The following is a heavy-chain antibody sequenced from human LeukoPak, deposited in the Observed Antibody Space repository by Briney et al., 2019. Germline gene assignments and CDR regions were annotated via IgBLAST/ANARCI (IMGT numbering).Heavy chain of an antibody. CDR3: ARVGYDSSGYYHDAFDI. D-gene: IGHD3-22*01. CDR2: IYYSGST. Sequence: SETLSLTCAVYGGSFSGYYWSWIRQPPGKGLEWIGYIYYSGSTYYNPSLKSRVTISVDTSKNQFSLKLSSVTAADTAVYYCARVGYDSSGYYHDAFDIWGQGTMVTVSS. CDR1: GGSFSGYY. V-gene: IGHV4-30-4*08. J-gene: IGHJ3*02.